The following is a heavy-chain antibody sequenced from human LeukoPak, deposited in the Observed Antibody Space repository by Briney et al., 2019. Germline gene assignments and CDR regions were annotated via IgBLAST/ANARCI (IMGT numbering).Heavy chain of an antibody. J-gene: IGHJ4*02. Sequence: EGSLRLSCSASGFTFSNYAIHWVRQAPRKGLEYVSTISNNGDNTNYADSVEGRFTISRDNSKNTLYLQMSGLRPEDTAVYYCVKAAGSWYGYFDYWGQGTLVTVSS. V-gene: IGHV3-64D*06. CDR2: ISNNGDNT. D-gene: IGHD6-13*01. CDR3: VKAAGSWYGYFDY. CDR1: GFTFSNYA.